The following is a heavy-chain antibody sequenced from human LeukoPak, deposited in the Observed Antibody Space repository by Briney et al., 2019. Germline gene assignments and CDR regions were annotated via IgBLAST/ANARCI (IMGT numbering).Heavy chain of an antibody. CDR2: IIPILGIA. CDR1: GGTFSSYA. CDR3: ARLSGYAIDY. J-gene: IGHJ4*02. D-gene: IGHD5-12*01. Sequence: ASVKVSCKASGGTFSSYAISWVRQAPGQGLEWMGRIIPILGIANYAQKFQDRVTITADKSTSTAYMELSSLRSEDTAVYYCARLSGYAIDYWGQGTLVTVSS. V-gene: IGHV1-69*04.